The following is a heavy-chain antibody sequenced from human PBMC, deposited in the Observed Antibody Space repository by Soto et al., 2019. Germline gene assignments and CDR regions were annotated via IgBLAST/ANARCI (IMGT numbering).Heavy chain of an antibody. CDR3: AKNYQFDS. CDR1: GYTFSTYA. Sequence: GGSLRISFATCGYTFSTYAMGWVRQAPGKGLDWVSSIHSSGVTYYADSVKGRFTSSRDNSKNTLYLQLNSLRAEDTAIYYCAKNYQFDSWGQGTRVTVSS. J-gene: IGHJ4*02. V-gene: IGHV3-23*01. D-gene: IGHD2-2*01. CDR2: IHSSGVT.